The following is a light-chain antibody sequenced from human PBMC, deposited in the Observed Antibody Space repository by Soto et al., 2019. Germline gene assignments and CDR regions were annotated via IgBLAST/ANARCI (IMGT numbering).Light chain of an antibody. CDR3: QSYDSSLSTWRV. J-gene: IGLJ3*02. CDR2: GNS. Sequence: QSVLTQPPSVSGAPGQRVTISCTGSSSNIGAGYDVHWYQQLPGTAPKLLIIGNSNRPSGVSDRFSGSKSGTSASLAITGLQAEDEADYYCQSYDSSLSTWRVFGGGTKLTVL. V-gene: IGLV1-40*01. CDR1: SSNIGAGYD.